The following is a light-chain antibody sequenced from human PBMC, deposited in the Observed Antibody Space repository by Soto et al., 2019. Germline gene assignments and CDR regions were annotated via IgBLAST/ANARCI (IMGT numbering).Light chain of an antibody. CDR3: QSYDSSLSVAWV. J-gene: IGLJ3*02. V-gene: IGLV1-40*01. Sequence: QSVLTQPPSVSGAPGQRVTISCTGSSSNIGAVYDVHWYQQLPGTSPKLLIYGNSNRPSGVPDRFSGSKSGTSASLAITWLQAEDEAYYYCQSYDSSLSVAWVFGGGTKLTVL. CDR2: GNS. CDR1: SSNIGAVYD.